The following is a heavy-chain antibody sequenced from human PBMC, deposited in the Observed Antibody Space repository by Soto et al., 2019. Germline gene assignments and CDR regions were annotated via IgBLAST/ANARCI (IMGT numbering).Heavy chain of an antibody. Sequence: PSETLSLTCTVSGGSISSSSYYWGWIRQPPRKGLEWIGSIYYSGSTYYNPSLKSRVTISVDTSKNQFSLKLSSVTAADTAVYYCARHVLRFLEWFGWFDPWGQGTLVTVSS. D-gene: IGHD3-3*01. CDR2: IYYSGST. CDR1: GGSISSSSYY. V-gene: IGHV4-39*01. J-gene: IGHJ5*02. CDR3: ARHVLRFLEWFGWFDP.